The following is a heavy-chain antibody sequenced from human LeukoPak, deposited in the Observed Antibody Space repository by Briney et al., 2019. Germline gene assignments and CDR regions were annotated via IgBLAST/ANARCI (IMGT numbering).Heavy chain of an antibody. J-gene: IGHJ4*02. D-gene: IGHD6-19*01. CDR2: IWYDGSNK. Sequence: PGGSLRLSCAASGFTFSSYGKHWVRQAPGKGLGWVAVIWYDGSNKYYADSVKGRFTISRDNSKNTLYLQMNSLRAEDTAVYYCARRSAVARTYYFDYWGEGTLVTVSS. V-gene: IGHV3-33*01. CDR1: GFTFSSYG. CDR3: ARRSAVARTYYFDY.